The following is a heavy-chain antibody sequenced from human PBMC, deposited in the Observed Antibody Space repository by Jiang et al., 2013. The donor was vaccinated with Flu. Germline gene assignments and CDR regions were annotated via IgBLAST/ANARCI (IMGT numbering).Heavy chain of an antibody. J-gene: IGHJ5*02. CDR2: ISSNGVGD. Sequence: ISSNGVGDILRRLRRRARFTISRDNSKNTLYLQMSSLRAEDTAVYYCVKDRGGGQLVDNWFDPWGQGTLVTVSS. V-gene: IGHV3-64D*06. CDR3: VKDRGGGQLVDNWFDP. D-gene: IGHD6-6*01.